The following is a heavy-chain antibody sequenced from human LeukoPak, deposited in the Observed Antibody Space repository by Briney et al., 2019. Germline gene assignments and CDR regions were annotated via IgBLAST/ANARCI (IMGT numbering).Heavy chain of an antibody. V-gene: IGHV4-59*08. J-gene: IGHJ6*02. CDR3: ARHGGYYYGMDV. Sequence: NPSETLSLTCTVSGVSISSYYWSWIRQPPGKGLEWIGYIYYSGSTNYNPSLKSRVTVSVDTSKNQFSLKLSSVTAADTAVYYCARHGGYYYGMDVWGQGTTVTVSS. CDR1: GVSISSYY. D-gene: IGHD3-16*01. CDR2: IYYSGST.